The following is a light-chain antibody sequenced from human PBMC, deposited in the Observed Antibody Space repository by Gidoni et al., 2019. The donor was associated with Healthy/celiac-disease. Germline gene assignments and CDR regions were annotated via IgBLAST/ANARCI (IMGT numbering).Light chain of an antibody. J-gene: IGLJ1*01. CDR3: AAWDDSLNGYV. CDR2: SNN. Sequence: QSVLTQPPSASGTPGQRVTISCSGSISNIGSNTVNWYQQPPGTAPKLLIYSNNQRPSGVPDRFSGSKSGNSASLAISGLQSEDEADYYCAAWDDSLNGYVFGTGTKVTVL. V-gene: IGLV1-44*01. CDR1: ISNIGSNT.